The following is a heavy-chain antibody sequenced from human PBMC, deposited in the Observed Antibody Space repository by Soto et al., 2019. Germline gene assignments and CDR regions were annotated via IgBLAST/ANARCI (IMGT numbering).Heavy chain of an antibody. CDR1: GGSISSSSYY. CDR3: ARRPIRLPDIEAAGTRGWFDP. J-gene: IGHJ5*02. V-gene: IGHV4-39*01. Sequence: PSETLSLTCTVSGGSISSSSYYWGWIRQPPGKGLEWIGSIYYSGSTYYNPSLKSRVTISVDTSKNQFSLKLSSVTAADTAVYYCARRPIRLPDIEAAGTRGWFDPWGQGTLVTVYS. CDR2: IYYSGST. D-gene: IGHD6-13*01.